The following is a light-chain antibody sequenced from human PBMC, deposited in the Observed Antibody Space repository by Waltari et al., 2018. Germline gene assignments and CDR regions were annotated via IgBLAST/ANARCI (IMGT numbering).Light chain of an antibody. V-gene: IGLV2-8*01. Sequence: QSALTPPPSASGSPGQSVTISCTGTSSDAGGPNFVSWYQPHPGKVPKLMIHEVSKRPSGVPDRFSGSKSGDTASLTVSGLQAEDEADYYCTSYAGSNILVFGGGTKLTVL. CDR1: SSDAGGPNF. CDR2: EVS. J-gene: IGLJ2*01. CDR3: TSYAGSNILV.